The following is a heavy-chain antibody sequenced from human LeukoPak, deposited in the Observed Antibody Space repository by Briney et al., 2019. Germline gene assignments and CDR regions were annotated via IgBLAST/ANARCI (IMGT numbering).Heavy chain of an antibody. J-gene: IGHJ4*02. D-gene: IGHD6-13*01. Sequence: GGSLRLSCAASGFTFSSYGMHWVRQAPGKGLEWVSYISSSSSTIYYADSVKGRFTISRDNAKNSLYLQMNSLRAEDTAVYYCARDGGAYSSSWYPFDYWGQGTLVTVSS. CDR2: ISSSSSTI. CDR3: ARDGGAYSSSWYPFDY. V-gene: IGHV3-48*04. CDR1: GFTFSSYG.